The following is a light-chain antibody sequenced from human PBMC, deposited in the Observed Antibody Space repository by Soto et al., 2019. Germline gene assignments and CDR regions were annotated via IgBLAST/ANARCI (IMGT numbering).Light chain of an antibody. CDR3: AAWDDSLSGRV. J-gene: IGLJ2*01. Sequence: QLVLTQPPSASGTPGQRVTISCSGSSSNIGNNYVYWYQQFPGTAPKLLIYKNNQRPSGVPDRFSGSKSGTSASLAISGLRSEDEADYYCAAWDDSLSGRVFGGGTKLTVL. V-gene: IGLV1-47*01. CDR2: KNN. CDR1: SSNIGNNY.